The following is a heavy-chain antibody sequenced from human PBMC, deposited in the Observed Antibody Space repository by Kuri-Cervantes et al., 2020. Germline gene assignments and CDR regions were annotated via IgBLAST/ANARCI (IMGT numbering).Heavy chain of an antibody. J-gene: IGHJ6*02. Sequence: ASVKVSCKASGYTFTGYYMHWVRQAPGQGLEWMGIINPSGGSTSYAQEFQGRVTMTRDTSTSTVYMELSSLRSEDTAVYYCARGGVAAAGTVTYYYYYGMDVWGQGTTVTVSS. V-gene: IGHV1-46*01. CDR3: ARGGVAAAGTVTYYYYYGMDV. CDR1: GYTFTGYY. CDR2: INPSGGST. D-gene: IGHD6-13*01.